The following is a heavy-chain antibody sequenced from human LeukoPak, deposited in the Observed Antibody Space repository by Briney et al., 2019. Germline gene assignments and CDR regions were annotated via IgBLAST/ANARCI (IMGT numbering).Heavy chain of an antibody. Sequence: ASVKVSCKASGGTFSSYGISWVRQAPGQGLEWVGGIIPIFGTANYAQKFQGRVTITADESTSTAYMELSSLGLDDTAVYYCARGLYYGGNQRAHDAFDIWGQGTLVTVSS. CDR2: IIPIFGTA. CDR1: GGTFSSYG. D-gene: IGHD4-23*01. J-gene: IGHJ3*02. V-gene: IGHV1-69*01. CDR3: ARGLYYGGNQRAHDAFDI.